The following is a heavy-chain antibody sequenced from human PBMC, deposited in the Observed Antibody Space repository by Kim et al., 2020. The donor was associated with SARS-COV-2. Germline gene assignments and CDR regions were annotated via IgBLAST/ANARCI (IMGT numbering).Heavy chain of an antibody. V-gene: IGHV3-21*01. CDR2: ISSSSSYI. Sequence: GGSLRLSCAASGFTFSSYSMNWVRQAPGKGLEWVSSISSSSSYIYYADSVKGRFTISRDNAKNSLYLQMNSLRAEDTAVYYCARELMFRGGYYYGMDVWGQGTTVTVSS. CDR1: GFTFSSYS. D-gene: IGHD3-10*01. J-gene: IGHJ6*02. CDR3: ARELMFRGGYYYGMDV.